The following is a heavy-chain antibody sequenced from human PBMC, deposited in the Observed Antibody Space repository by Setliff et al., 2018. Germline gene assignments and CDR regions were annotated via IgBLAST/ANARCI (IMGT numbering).Heavy chain of an antibody. CDR2: FYHSGSM. Sequence: PSETLSLTCTVSDVSISGYYWSWIRQPPGKGLEWIGYFYHSGSMNYNPSLKGRVTMSVDTSNNQLSLKLTSVSAADTAVYYCAREVLSTVVAWDYWGQGTLVTVSS. CDR3: AREVLSTVVAWDY. D-gene: IGHD4-17*01. J-gene: IGHJ4*02. CDR1: DVSISGYY. V-gene: IGHV4-59*12.